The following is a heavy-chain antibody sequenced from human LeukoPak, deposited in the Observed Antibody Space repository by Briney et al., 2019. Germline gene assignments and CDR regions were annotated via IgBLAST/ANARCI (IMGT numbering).Heavy chain of an antibody. D-gene: IGHD2-8*01. CDR2: FDPEDGET. V-gene: IGHV1-24*01. J-gene: IGHJ4*02. CDR3: AQYCTNGVCRYYFDY. CDR1: GYTLTELS. Sequence: ASVKVSCKVSGYTLTELSMHWVRQAPGKGLEWMGGFDPEDGETIYAQKFQGRVTMTEDTSTDTAYMELSSLRSEDTAVYYCAQYCTNGVCRYYFDYWGQGPLVTVSS.